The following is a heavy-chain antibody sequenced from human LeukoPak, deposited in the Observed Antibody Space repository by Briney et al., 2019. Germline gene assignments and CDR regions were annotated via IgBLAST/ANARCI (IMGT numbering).Heavy chain of an antibody. CDR1: GRSFSGYY. CDR3: ARVTDSGSYYFDY. V-gene: IGHV4-34*01. J-gene: IGHJ4*02. Sequence: SETLSLTCAVYGRSFSGYYWSWIRQPPGKGLEWIGEINHSGSTNYNPSLKSRVTISVDTSKNQFSLKLSSVTAADTAVYYCARVTDSGSYYFDYWGQGTLVTVSS. D-gene: IGHD1-26*01. CDR2: INHSGST.